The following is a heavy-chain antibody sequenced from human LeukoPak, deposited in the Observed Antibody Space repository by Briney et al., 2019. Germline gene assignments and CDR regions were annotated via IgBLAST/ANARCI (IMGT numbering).Heavy chain of an antibody. CDR2: IIPIFGTA. Sequence: SVKVSCKASGGTFSSYAISWVRQAPGQGLEWTGGIIPIFGTANYAQKFQGRVTITADKSTSTAYMELSSLRSEDTAVYYCARDYYDSSGYYYFFDYWGQGTLVTVSS. D-gene: IGHD3-22*01. J-gene: IGHJ4*02. CDR1: GGTFSSYA. CDR3: ARDYYDSSGYYYFFDY. V-gene: IGHV1-69*06.